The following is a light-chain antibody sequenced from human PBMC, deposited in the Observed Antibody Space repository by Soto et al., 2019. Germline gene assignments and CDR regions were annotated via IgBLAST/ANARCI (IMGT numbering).Light chain of an antibody. Sequence: EIVMTQSPATLSLSAGDRATLSCRASQSVSSNLAWYQQKTGQAPRLLIYGASTRATGIPDRLSGGGSGTDFNLTISRLEPEDFAVYYCQKYNNWPPTCGPGTKVDIK. CDR2: GAS. CDR1: QSVSSN. CDR3: QKYNNWPPT. J-gene: IGKJ3*01. V-gene: IGKV3-15*01.